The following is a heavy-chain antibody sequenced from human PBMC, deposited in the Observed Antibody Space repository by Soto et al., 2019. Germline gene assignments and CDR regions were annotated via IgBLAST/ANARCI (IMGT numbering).Heavy chain of an antibody. V-gene: IGHV1-46*03. CDR3: ASGLGDCSSTSCYFGYSDY. CDR2: INTSGGRT. J-gene: IGHJ4*02. CDR1: GYTFTRYY. Sequence: QVQLVQSGAEVKKPGASVKVSCKASGYTFTRYYMQWVRQAPGQGLEWMGIINTSGGRTSFAQKFQCRVTMIRDTSTSTVYMELSSLRSEDTAVYYCASGLGDCSSTSCYFGYSDYWGQGTLVTVSS. D-gene: IGHD2-2*01.